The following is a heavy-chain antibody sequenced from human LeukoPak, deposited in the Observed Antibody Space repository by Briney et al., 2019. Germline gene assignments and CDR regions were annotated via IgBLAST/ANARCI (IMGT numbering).Heavy chain of an antibody. CDR1: GGSFSGYY. CDR3: ARWSGNDVAPPYGPEEGLSPTGMDV. Sequence: TSETLSLTCAVYGGSFSGYYWSWIRQPPGKGLEWIGEINHSGSTNYNPSLKSRVTISVDTSKNQFSLKLSSVTAADTAVYYCARWSGNDVAPPYGPEEGLSPTGMDVWGQGTTVTVSS. J-gene: IGHJ6*02. D-gene: IGHD5-12*01. V-gene: IGHV4-34*01. CDR2: INHSGST.